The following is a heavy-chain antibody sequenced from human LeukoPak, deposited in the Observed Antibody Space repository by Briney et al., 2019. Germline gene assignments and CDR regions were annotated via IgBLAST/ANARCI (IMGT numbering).Heavy chain of an antibody. V-gene: IGHV1-2*02. CDR3: ARDRYGSGNSPFDY. J-gene: IGHJ4*02. CDR1: GYTFTGYY. CDR2: ISPNSGGT. D-gene: IGHD3-10*01. Sequence: ASVKVSCKASGYTFTGYYMHWVRQAPGQGLEWMGWISPNSGGTNYAQKFQGRVTMTRDTSISTAYMELSRLRSDDTAVYYCARDRYGSGNSPFDYWGQGTLVTVSS.